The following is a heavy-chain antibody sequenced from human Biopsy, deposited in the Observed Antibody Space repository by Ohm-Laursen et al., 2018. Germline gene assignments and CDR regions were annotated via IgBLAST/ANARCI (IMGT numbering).Heavy chain of an antibody. CDR1: GFTVSRNY. J-gene: IGHJ4*01. V-gene: IGHV3-53*01. D-gene: IGHD1-7*01. CDR2: IDSGGYT. CDR3: ARDYTWNYVGIGY. Sequence: SLRLSCAASGFTVSRNYMTWVRQAPGKGLEWVSVIDSGGYTHYTDSVKGRFTISRDNSKNTVSLQMDSLRAEDTALYYCARDYTWNYVGIGYWGHGTLVTVSS.